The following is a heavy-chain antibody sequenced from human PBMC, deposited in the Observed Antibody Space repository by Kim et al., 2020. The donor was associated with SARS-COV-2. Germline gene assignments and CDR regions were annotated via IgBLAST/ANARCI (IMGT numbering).Heavy chain of an antibody. V-gene: IGHV5-51*01. J-gene: IGHJ6*02. D-gene: IGHD6-19*01. Sequence: SPSCQGQVTISADKSISTAYLQWSSLKASDTAMYYCARHDSSYYYYGMDVWGQGTTVTVSS. CDR3: ARHDSSYYYYGMDV.